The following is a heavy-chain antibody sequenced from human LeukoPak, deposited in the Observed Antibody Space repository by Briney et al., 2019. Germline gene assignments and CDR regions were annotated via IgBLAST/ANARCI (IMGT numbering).Heavy chain of an antibody. Sequence: RGASVKVSCKASGYTFTSYDINWVRQATGQGLEWMGWMNPNSGNTGYAQKFQGRVTMTRNTSISTAYMELSSLRSEDTAVYYCARGLRDYYGSGSYQGRTSYYYYYMDVWGKGTTVTVSS. V-gene: IGHV1-8*01. J-gene: IGHJ6*03. CDR2: MNPNSGNT. D-gene: IGHD3-10*01. CDR3: ARGLRDYYGSGSYQGRTSYYYYYMDV. CDR1: GYTFTSYD.